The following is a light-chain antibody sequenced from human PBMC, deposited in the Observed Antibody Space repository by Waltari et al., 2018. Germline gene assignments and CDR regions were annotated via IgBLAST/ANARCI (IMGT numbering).Light chain of an antibody. Sequence: EIVLTQFPATLSLSPGERATLSCRASQGVSSFLARYQQKPGQAPRLLIFDASNRATDIPARFSGSGSGTDFTLIISSLEPEDFAVYYCQHRSSWPLTFGGGTKVEIK. V-gene: IGKV3-11*01. J-gene: IGKJ4*01. CDR1: QGVSSF. CDR2: DAS. CDR3: QHRSSWPLT.